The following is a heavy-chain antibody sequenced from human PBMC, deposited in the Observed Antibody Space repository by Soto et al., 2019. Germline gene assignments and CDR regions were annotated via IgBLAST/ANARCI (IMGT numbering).Heavy chain of an antibody. J-gene: IGHJ6*02. CDR1: GGAFSDYA. CDR3: ASWLKGTDIGNYYYGMDV. CDR2: IMPIFRAP. V-gene: IGHV1-69*12. Sequence: QVQLVQSGAEVKKPGSSVKVSCKASGGAFSDYAFSWVRQAPGQGLEWLGGIMPIFRAPDYAQKFRGRVTITAXVXTXTXHMEMNSLRSEDTAIYYCASWLKGTDIGNYYYGMDVWGQGTTVTVS. D-gene: IGHD2-21*02.